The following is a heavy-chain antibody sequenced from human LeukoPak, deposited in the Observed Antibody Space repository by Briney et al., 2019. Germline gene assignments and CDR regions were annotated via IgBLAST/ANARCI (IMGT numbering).Heavy chain of an antibody. Sequence: GSLRLSCAASGFTVSSNYMSWVRQAPGKGLEWVSVIYSGGSTYYADSVKGRFTISRDNSKNTLYLQMNSLRAEDTAVCYCARGGSGSYSPFDYWGQGTLVTVSS. CDR3: ARGGSGSYSPFDY. V-gene: IGHV3-66*01. J-gene: IGHJ4*02. CDR1: GFTVSSNY. CDR2: IYSGGST. D-gene: IGHD1-26*01.